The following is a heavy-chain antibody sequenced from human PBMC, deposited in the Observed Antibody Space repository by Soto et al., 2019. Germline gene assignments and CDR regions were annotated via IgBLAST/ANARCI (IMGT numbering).Heavy chain of an antibody. Sequence: QVQLVQSGAEVKKPGASVKVSCKASGYTFTSYAMHWVRQAPGQRLEWMGWINAGNGNTKYSQKFQGRVTITRDTSASTAYMELSSLRSEDTAVYYCARSLGSSGWYCPFDYWGQGTLVTVSS. J-gene: IGHJ4*02. CDR1: GYTFTSYA. D-gene: IGHD6-19*01. CDR2: INAGNGNT. V-gene: IGHV1-3*01. CDR3: ARSLGSSGWYCPFDY.